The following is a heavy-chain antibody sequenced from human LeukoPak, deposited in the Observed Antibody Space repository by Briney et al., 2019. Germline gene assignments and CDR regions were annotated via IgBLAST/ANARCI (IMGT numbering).Heavy chain of an antibody. J-gene: IGHJ4*02. D-gene: IGHD6-19*01. CDR2: INPNSGGT. Sequence: GASVKVSCKASGYTFTGYYMHWVRQAPGQGRGWMGWINPNSGGTNYAQKFQGRVTMTRDTSISTAYMELSRLRSDDTAVYYCARVPVAVAGRDYWGQGTLVTVSS. CDR1: GYTFTGYY. CDR3: ARVPVAVAGRDY. V-gene: IGHV1-2*02.